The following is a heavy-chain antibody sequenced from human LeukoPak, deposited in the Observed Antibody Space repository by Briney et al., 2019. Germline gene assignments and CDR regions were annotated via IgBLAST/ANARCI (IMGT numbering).Heavy chain of an antibody. J-gene: IGHJ4*02. CDR1: GYTFTSYG. CDR3: AREEYCSSTSCPTTSDY. Sequence: ASVKVSCKXSGYTFTSYGISWVRQAPGQGLEWMGWISAYNGNTNYAQKLQGRVTMTTDTSTSTAYMELRSLRSDDTAVYYCAREEYCSSTSCPTTSDYWGQGTLVTVSS. D-gene: IGHD2-2*01. V-gene: IGHV1-18*01. CDR2: ISAYNGNT.